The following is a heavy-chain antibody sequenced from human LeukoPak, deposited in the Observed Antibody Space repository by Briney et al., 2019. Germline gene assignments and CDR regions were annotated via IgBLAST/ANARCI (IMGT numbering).Heavy chain of an antibody. D-gene: IGHD1-26*01. CDR1: GFTFSSYS. V-gene: IGHV3-21*01. CDR2: ISSSGSHI. Sequence: GESLRLSCAASGFTFSSYSMNWVRQAPGKGLEWVSSISSSGSHIYYADSVKGRFTISRDNAKNSLYLQMNSLRAEDTAVYYCARSPLRGSPYWGQGTLVTVSS. J-gene: IGHJ4*02. CDR3: ARSPLRGSPY.